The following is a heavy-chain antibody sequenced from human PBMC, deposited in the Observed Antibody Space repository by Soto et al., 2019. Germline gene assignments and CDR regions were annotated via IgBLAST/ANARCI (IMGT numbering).Heavy chain of an antibody. V-gene: IGHV4-30-4*01. J-gene: IGHJ3*02. D-gene: IGHD1-26*01. Sequence: QVQLQESGPGLVKPSQTLSLTCTVSGGSISSGDYYWSWIRQPPGKGLEWIGYIYYSGSTYYNPSLKSRVTISVDTSKNQFSLKLSSVTAADTAVYYCARDPGGSYYDYYPPYAFDIWGQGTMVTVSS. CDR1: GGSISSGDYY. CDR3: ARDPGGSYYDYYPPYAFDI. CDR2: IYYSGST.